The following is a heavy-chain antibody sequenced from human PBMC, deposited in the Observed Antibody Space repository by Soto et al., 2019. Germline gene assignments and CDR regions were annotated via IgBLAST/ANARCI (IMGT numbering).Heavy chain of an antibody. CDR2: IGTAGDT. CDR3: ARKGGGNCLGGIDY. CDR1: GFTFSSYD. Sequence: EVQLVEAGGGLVQPGGSLRLSCADSGFTFSSYDMHWVRQATGKGLEWVSPIGTAGDTYYPGSVKGRSTISRENAKNSLYLQMNSLRAEDTAVYYCARKGGGNCLGGIDYWGQGTLVTVSS. V-gene: IGHV3-13*01. D-gene: IGHD2-15*01. J-gene: IGHJ4*02.